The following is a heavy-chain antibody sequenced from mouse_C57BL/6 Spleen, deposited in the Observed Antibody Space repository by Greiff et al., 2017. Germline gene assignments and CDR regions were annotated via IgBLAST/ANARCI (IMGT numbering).Heavy chain of an antibody. V-gene: IGHV1-61*01. Sequence: QVQLQQPGAELVRPGSSVKLSCKASGYTFTSYWMDWVKQRPGQGLEWIGNIYPSDSETHYNQKFKDKATLTVDKSSSTAYMQLSSLTSEDSAVXYCARGGNLITTVYWGQGTLVTVSA. J-gene: IGHJ3*01. CDR1: GYTFTSYW. D-gene: IGHD1-1*01. CDR3: ARGGNLITTVY. CDR2: IYPSDSET.